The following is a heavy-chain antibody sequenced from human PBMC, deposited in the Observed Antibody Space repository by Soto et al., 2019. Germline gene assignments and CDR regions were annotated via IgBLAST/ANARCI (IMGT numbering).Heavy chain of an antibody. J-gene: IGHJ4*02. CDR2: ISSNGGTT. D-gene: IGHD1-7*01. V-gene: IGHV3-64*01. CDR3: VRRGSGNYDY. CDR1: GFTFSSYD. Sequence: EVQLAESGGGMVQPGGSLRLSCVASGFTFSSYDMHWVRQAPGKGLEYVSSISSNGGTTYYGNSVKGRFTISRDNSKNTLYLQMGSLRAEAMAVYYCVRRGSGNYDYWGQGTLVTVSS.